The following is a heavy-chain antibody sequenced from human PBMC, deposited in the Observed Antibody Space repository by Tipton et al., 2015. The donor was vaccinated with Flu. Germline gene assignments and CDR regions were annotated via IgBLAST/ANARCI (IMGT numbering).Heavy chain of an antibody. CDR1: GGSISSYY. V-gene: IGHV4-4*07. J-gene: IGHJ3*02. CDR3: ARVAGYSGSYRDAFDI. Sequence: LRLSCTVSGGSISSYYWSWIRQPAGKGLEWIGRIYTSGSTNYNPSLKSRVTMSVDTSKNQFSLKLSSVTAAETAVYYCARVAGYSGSYRDAFDIWGQGTMVTVSS. D-gene: IGHD1-26*01. CDR2: IYTSGST.